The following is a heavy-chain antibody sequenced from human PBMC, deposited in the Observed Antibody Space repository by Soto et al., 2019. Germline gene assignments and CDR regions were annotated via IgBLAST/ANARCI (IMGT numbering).Heavy chain of an antibody. J-gene: IGHJ6*02. CDR1: GFTFSSYA. V-gene: IGHV3-30-3*01. D-gene: IGHD2-15*01. CDR2: ISYDGSNK. Sequence: QVQLVESGGGVVQPGRSLRLSCAASGFTFSSYAMHWVRQAPGKGLEWVAVISYDGSNKYYADSVKGRFTISRDNSKNTLYLQMNSLRAEDTAVYYCARMAPFYCSGGSCYPTYGMDVWGQGTTVTVSS. CDR3: ARMAPFYCSGGSCYPTYGMDV.